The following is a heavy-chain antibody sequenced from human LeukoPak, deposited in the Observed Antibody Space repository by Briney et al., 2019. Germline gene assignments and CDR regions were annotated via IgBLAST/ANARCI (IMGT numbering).Heavy chain of an antibody. Sequence: SETLSLTCTVSGVSLSNYYWSCIRQPPGKGLEWIGYIYYSGSTNYNPSLKRRLKIPVDTSKNPFSLQLSSVTAADTAVYYCARTSIFGVVRFDPWGQGTLVTVSS. D-gene: IGHD3-3*02. V-gene: IGHV4-59*08. J-gene: IGHJ5*02. CDR2: IYYSGST. CDR1: GVSLSNYY. CDR3: ARTSIFGVVRFDP.